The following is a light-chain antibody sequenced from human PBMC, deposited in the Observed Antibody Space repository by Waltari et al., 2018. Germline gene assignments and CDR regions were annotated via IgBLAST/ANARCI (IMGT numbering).Light chain of an antibody. CDR2: AAS. CDR3: QQLNTYPLT. J-gene: IGKJ3*01. CDR1: QGISSY. V-gene: IGKV1-9*01. Sequence: TCRASQGISSYLAWYQQKPGKAPKLLIYAASTLQSVVPSRFSGSGSGTGFTLTISSLQPEDFATYYCQQLNTYPLTFGPGTKVDIK.